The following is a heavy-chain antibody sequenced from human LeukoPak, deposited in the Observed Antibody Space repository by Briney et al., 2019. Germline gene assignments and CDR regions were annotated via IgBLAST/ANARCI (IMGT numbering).Heavy chain of an antibody. Sequence: ASVKVSCKASGYTFTGYYMHWVRQTPGQGLEWMGWIKSNSGGTNYAKKFQGRVTMTRDTSISTAYMELSSLRSDDTAVYYCARDSSWYWGQGTLVTVSS. CDR1: GYTFTGYY. CDR2: IKSNSGGT. J-gene: IGHJ1*01. CDR3: ARDSSWY. V-gene: IGHV1-2*02.